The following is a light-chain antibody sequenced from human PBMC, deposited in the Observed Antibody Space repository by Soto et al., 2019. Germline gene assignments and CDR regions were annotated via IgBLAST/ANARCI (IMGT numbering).Light chain of an antibody. J-gene: IGLJ3*02. CDR2: EVN. V-gene: IGLV2-8*01. Sequence: QSALTQPPSASGSPGQSVTISCAGTRSDIGSYIYVSWFQHHPGKAPKLIIYEVNRRPSGVPDRFSGSRSGNTASLTVSGLQVEDEADYYCSSYAGSNTLKFGGGTKLTVL. CDR3: SSYAGSNTLK. CDR1: RSDIGSYIY.